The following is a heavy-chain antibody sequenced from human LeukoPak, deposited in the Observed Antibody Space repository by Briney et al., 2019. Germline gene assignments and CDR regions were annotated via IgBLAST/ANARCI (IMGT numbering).Heavy chain of an antibody. CDR3: ARYSSSPDHYGMDV. Sequence: SGTLSLTCAVSGVSISSSNWWSWVRQPPGKGLEWIGEIYHSGSTNYNPSLKSRVTISVDKSKNQFSLKLSSVTAADTAVYYCARYSSSPDHYGMDVWGQGTTVTVSS. V-gene: IGHV4-4*02. CDR1: GVSISSSNW. CDR2: IYHSGST. D-gene: IGHD6-13*01. J-gene: IGHJ6*02.